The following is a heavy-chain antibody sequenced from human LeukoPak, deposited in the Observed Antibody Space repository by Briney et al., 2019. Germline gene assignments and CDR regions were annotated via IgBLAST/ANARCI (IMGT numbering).Heavy chain of an antibody. J-gene: IGHJ5*02. CDR2: ISGSGGST. D-gene: IGHD3-16*02. V-gene: IGHV3-23*01. Sequence: GRSLRLSCAAAGFTFSSYAMSWVRQAPGKGLEWVSAISGSGGSTYYADSVKGRFTISRYNSKNTLYLQMNSLRAEDTAVYYCAKDSIMITFGGVIAENWFDPWGQGTLVTVSS. CDR3: AKDSIMITFGGVIAENWFDP. CDR1: GFTFSSYA.